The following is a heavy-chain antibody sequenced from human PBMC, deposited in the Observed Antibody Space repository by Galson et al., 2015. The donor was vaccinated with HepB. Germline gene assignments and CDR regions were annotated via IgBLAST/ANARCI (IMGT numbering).Heavy chain of an antibody. Sequence: CAISGDSVSSNSAAWNWIRQSPSRGLEWLGRTYYRSKWYNDYAVSVKSRITINPDTSKNQFSLQLNSVTPEDTAVYYCARDEEAWEAVATRLFDYWGQGTLVTVSS. V-gene: IGHV6-1*01. D-gene: IGHD6-19*01. J-gene: IGHJ4*02. CDR2: TYYRSKWYN. CDR3: ARDEEAWEAVATRLFDY. CDR1: GDSVSSNSAA.